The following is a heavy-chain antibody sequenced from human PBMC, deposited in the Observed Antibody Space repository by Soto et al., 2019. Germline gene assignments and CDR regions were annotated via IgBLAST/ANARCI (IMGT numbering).Heavy chain of an antibody. J-gene: IGHJ6*02. CDR2: IWYDGSNK. Sequence: PGGSLRLSCAASGFTFSSYGMHWVRQAPGKGLEWVAVIWYDGSNKYYADSVKGRFTISRDNSKNTLYLQMNSLRAEDTAVYYCARASSNHPPYGMDVWGQGTTVTVSS. D-gene: IGHD4-4*01. V-gene: IGHV3-33*01. CDR3: ARASSNHPPYGMDV. CDR1: GFTFSSYG.